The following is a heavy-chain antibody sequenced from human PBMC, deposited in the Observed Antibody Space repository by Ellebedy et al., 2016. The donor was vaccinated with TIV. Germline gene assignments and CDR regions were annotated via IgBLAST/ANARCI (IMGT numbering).Heavy chain of an antibody. J-gene: IGHJ4*02. CDR3: ARTRAAAGIGGWYFDY. D-gene: IGHD6-13*01. Sequence: MPSETLSLTCTVSGGSISSSSYYRGWIRQPPGKGLEWIGSIYYSGSTYYNPSLKSRVTISVDTSKNQFSLKLSSVTAADTAVYYCARTRAAAGIGGWYFDYWGQGTLVTVSS. CDR1: GGSISSSSYY. CDR2: IYYSGST. V-gene: IGHV4-39*01.